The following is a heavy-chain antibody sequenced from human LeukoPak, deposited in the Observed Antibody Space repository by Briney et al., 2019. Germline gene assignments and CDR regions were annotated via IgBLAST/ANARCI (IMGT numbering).Heavy chain of an antibody. J-gene: IGHJ4*02. V-gene: IGHV3-30*03. CDR3: ARRAGAYSHPYDY. D-gene: IGHD4/OR15-4a*01. CDR1: GFTFSSYG. CDR2: ISYDGSNK. Sequence: GGSLRLSCAASGFTFSSYGMHWVRQAPGKGLEWVAVISYDGSNKYYADSVKGRFTISRGNSKNTLYLQMNSLRAEDTAVYYCARRAGAYSHPYDYWGQGTLVTVSS.